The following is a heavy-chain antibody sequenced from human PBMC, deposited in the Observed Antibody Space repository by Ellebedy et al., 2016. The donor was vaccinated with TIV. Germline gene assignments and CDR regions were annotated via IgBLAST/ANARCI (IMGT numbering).Heavy chain of an antibody. Sequence: SETLSLXXTVSGGSISSYYWSWIRQPPGKGLEWIGYIYYSGSTNYNPSLKSRVTISVDTSKNQFSLKLSSVTAADTAVYYCARDGIAVAGNHFDYWGQGTLVTVSS. CDR2: IYYSGST. CDR1: GGSISSYY. V-gene: IGHV4-59*01. D-gene: IGHD6-19*01. J-gene: IGHJ4*02. CDR3: ARDGIAVAGNHFDY.